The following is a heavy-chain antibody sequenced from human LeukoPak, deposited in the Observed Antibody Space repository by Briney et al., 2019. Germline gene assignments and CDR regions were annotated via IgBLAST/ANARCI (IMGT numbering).Heavy chain of an antibody. CDR3: ARGMRAFDI. J-gene: IGHJ3*02. CDR2: IYYSGNT. V-gene: IGHV4-61*05. CDR1: GGSISSSNYY. Sequence: SETLSLTCTVSGGSISSSNYYWGWIRQPPGKGLEWIGYIYYSGNTNYNPSLKSRVTISVDTSKNQFSLKLSSVTAADTAVYYYARGMRAFDIWGQGTMVTVSS.